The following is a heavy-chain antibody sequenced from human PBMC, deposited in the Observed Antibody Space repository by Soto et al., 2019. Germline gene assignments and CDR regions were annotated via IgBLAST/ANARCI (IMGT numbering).Heavy chain of an antibody. J-gene: IGHJ4*02. CDR1: GGTFSSYA. V-gene: IGHV1-69*13. CDR2: IIPIFGTA. D-gene: IGHD2-21*02. Sequence: VKVSCKASGGTFSSYAISWVRQAPGQGLEWMGGIIPIFGTANYAQKFQGRVTITADESTSTAYMELSSLRSEDTAVYYCARPRARLAYCGGDCYYHFDYWGQGTLVTVSS. CDR3: ARPRARLAYCGGDCYYHFDY.